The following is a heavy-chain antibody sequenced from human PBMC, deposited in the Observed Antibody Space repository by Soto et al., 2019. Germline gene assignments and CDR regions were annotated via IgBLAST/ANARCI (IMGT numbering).Heavy chain of an antibody. V-gene: IGHV1-2*02. CDR1: GYTFTGYY. CDR2: INPNSGGT. J-gene: IGHJ4*02. D-gene: IGHD2-15*01. Sequence: ASVKVSCKASGYTFTGYYMHWVRQAPGQGLEWMGWINPNSGGTNYAQKFQGRVTMTRDTSISAAYMELSRLRSGDTAVYYCARDPPQYCSGGSCYSFAFDYWGQGTLVTVSS. CDR3: ARDPPQYCSGGSCYSFAFDY.